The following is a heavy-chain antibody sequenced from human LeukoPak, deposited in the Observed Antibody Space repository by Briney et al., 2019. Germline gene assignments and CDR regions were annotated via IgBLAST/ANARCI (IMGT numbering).Heavy chain of an antibody. Sequence: PSETLSLTCAVYGGSFSGYYWSWIRQPPGKGLEWHGEINHSGSTNYNPSLKSRVTISVATSKTQFSLKLSSVTAADTAVYYCAGRTGFSSSWSRYYFDYWGQGTLVTVSS. CDR2: INHSGST. CDR1: GGSFSGYY. V-gene: IGHV4-34*01. J-gene: IGHJ4*02. CDR3: AGRTGFSSSWSRYYFDY. D-gene: IGHD6-13*01.